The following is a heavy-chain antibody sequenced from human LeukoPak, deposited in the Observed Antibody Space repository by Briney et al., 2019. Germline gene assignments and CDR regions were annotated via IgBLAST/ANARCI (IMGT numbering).Heavy chain of an antibody. CDR3: ARDRGSGWYLYYFDY. CDR2: ISGTGGTT. V-gene: IGHV3-23*01. D-gene: IGHD6-19*01. CDR1: GFTFSSYA. Sequence: GGSLRLSCAASGFTFSSYAMSWVRQAPGKGLEWVSGISGTGGTTYYADSVKGRFTISRDNAKNSLYLQMNSLRAEDTAVYYCARDRGSGWYLYYFDYWGQGTLVTVSS. J-gene: IGHJ4*02.